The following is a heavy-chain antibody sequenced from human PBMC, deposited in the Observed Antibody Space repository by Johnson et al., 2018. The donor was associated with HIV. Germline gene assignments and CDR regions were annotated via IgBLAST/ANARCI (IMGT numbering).Heavy chain of an antibody. CDR3: ARVGGATGAFDI. Sequence: QVQLVESGGGVVQPGRSLRLSCAASGFTFSSYGMHWVRQAPVKGLEWVAVVSYDGSNKYYADSVKGRFTISRDNSKNTLYLQMNSLRAEDTAVYYCARVGGATGAFDIWGQGTMVTVSS. D-gene: IGHD1-26*01. CDR2: VSYDGSNK. CDR1: GFTFSSYG. V-gene: IGHV3-30*03. J-gene: IGHJ3*02.